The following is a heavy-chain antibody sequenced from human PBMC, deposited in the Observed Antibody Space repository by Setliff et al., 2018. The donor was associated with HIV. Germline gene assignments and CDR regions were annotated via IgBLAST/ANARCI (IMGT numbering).Heavy chain of an antibody. CDR2: IYTSGST. CDR3: ARDSVVVITLDAFDI. D-gene: IGHD3-22*01. CDR1: GGSISSGSYY. J-gene: IGHJ3*02. Sequence: SETLSLTCTVSGGSISSGSYYWSWIRQPAGKGLEWIGRIYTSGSTNYNPSLKSRVTMSVDTSKNQFSLKLSSVTAADTAVYYCARDSVVVITLDAFDIWGQGTMVTVSS. V-gene: IGHV4-61*02.